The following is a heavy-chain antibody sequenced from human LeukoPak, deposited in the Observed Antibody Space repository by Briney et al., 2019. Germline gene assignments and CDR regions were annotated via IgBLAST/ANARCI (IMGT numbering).Heavy chain of an antibody. V-gene: IGHV3-7*01. D-gene: IGHD2-15*01. Sequence: GGSLRLSCGASGFAFSSYWMTWLRQARGKGLEFVANIEPAGSATYYADSVKGRFTISRDNTKNLLYLQMNSLTAEDSAVYHCGRFGYVSAVDPWGQGALVTVSS. J-gene: IGHJ5*02. CDR2: IEPAGSAT. CDR3: GRFGYVSAVDP. CDR1: GFAFSSYW.